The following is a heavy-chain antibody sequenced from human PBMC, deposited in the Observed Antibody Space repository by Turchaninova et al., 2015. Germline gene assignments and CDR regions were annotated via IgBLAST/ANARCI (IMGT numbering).Heavy chain of an antibody. D-gene: IGHD3-22*01. CDR1: GGTFSTDT. CDR3: ARGPDSSAYYYFY. Sequence: QVQLVQSGAEVKKPGSSVTVSCKASGGTFSTDTISWVRGAPGQEIEWKRVITPLFGAARYAKKFQGRGTITADESTTTAYMELNSLRSEDTSRYYCARGPDSSAYYYFYWGQGTLVTVSS. V-gene: IGHV1-69*12. CDR2: ITPLFGAA. J-gene: IGHJ4*02.